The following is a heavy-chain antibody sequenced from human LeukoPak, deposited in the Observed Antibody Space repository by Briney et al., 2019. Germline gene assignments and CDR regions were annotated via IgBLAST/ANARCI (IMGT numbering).Heavy chain of an antibody. CDR2: IGDDGSHK. Sequence: GGSLRLSCAASGFTFSTYSFKWVRQAPGKGLQWVAVIGDDGSHKDYVDSVKGRFTISRDNSKNTLYLQMNSLTAEDTAVYYCARDTTGHYDYWGQGALVTVSS. CDR1: GFTFSTYS. CDR3: ARDTTGHYDY. J-gene: IGHJ4*02. D-gene: IGHD1-1*01. V-gene: IGHV3-30*03.